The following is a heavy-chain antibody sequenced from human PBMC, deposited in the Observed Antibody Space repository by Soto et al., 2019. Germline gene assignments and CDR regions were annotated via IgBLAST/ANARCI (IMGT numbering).Heavy chain of an antibody. J-gene: IGHJ3*02. CDR2: ISAGGQIT. D-gene: IGHD6-6*01. V-gene: IGHV3-23*01. CDR3: AKSRIEAAHDGFDI. Sequence: GGSLRLSCAASGFAYSTYAMNWVRQAPGKRLEWVSGISAGGQITDYADSVRGRVSISRDNSKNTVFLHMSSLRAEDTAIYYCAKSRIEAAHDGFDIWGQGTTVTVSS. CDR1: GFAYSTYA.